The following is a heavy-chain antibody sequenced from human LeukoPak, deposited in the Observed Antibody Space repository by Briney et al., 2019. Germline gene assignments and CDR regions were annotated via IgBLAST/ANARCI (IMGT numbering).Heavy chain of an antibody. Sequence: PSETLSLTCTVSGGSTSSYYWSWIRQPPGKGLEGIGYIYTSGSTNYNPSLKSRVTISVDTSKNQFSLKLSSATAADTAVYYCARHQFTIATWFDPWGQGTLVTVSS. V-gene: IGHV4-4*09. CDR3: ARHQFTIATWFDP. CDR1: GGSTSSYY. D-gene: IGHD3-9*01. CDR2: IYTSGST. J-gene: IGHJ5*02.